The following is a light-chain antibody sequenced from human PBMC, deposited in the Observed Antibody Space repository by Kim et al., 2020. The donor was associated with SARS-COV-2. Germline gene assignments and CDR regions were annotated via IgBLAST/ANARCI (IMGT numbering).Light chain of an antibody. CDR2: GAS. Sequence: VSPGRRATPSCRASQSVSSNLAGYQQKPGQAPRLLIYGASTRATGFPARFSGSGSGTEFTLTISSLQSEDFAVYYCQQYNNWPLTFGGGTKLEI. CDR1: QSVSSN. CDR3: QQYNNWPLT. V-gene: IGKV3-15*01. J-gene: IGKJ4*01.